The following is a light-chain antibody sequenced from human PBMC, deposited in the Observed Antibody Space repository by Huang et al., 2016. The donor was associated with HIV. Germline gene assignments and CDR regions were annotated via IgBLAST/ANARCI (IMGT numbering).Light chain of an antibody. J-gene: IGKJ4*01. V-gene: IGKV3-15*01. CDR1: QSISSN. Sequence: EIVMTQSPATLSVSPGERATLACRASQSISSNLAWYQQKPVQAPSLLIYGASTRATGIPARFSGSGSGTEFTLTISSLQSEDFAVYYCQQYNNWLTFGGGTKVEIK. CDR2: GAS. CDR3: QQYNNWLT.